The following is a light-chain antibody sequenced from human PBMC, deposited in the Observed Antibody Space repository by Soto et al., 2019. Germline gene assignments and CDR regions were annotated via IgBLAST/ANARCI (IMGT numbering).Light chain of an antibody. CDR1: SSDVGGYNY. CDR3: SSYTSSSIVYV. V-gene: IGLV2-14*01. CDR2: DVS. J-gene: IGLJ1*01. Sequence: QSVLTQPASVSGSPGQSITISCTGTSSDVGGYNYVSWYQQHPGKAPKLMIYDVSNRPSGVSNRFSGSKSGNTASLTISGLQAEDEADYYCSSYTSSSIVYVFGTGTEVTV.